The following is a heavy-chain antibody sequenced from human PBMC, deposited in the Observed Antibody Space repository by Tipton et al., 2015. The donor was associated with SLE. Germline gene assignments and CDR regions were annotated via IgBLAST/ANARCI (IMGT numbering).Heavy chain of an antibody. J-gene: IGHJ3*02. CDR3: AREHSSGWYDAFDI. Sequence: TLSLTCAVYGGSFSGYYWSWIRQPPGKGLEWIGEINHSGSTNYNPSLKSRVTISVDTSKNQFSLKLSSVTAADTAVYYCAREHSSGWYDAFDIWGQGTMVTVSS. V-gene: IGHV4-34*01. D-gene: IGHD6-19*01. CDR1: GGSFSGYY. CDR2: INHSGST.